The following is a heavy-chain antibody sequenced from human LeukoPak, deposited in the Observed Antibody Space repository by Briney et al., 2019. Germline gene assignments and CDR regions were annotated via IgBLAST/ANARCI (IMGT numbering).Heavy chain of an antibody. Sequence: GGSLRLSCAASGFTFSSYNMNWVRQAPGKGLEWVSSITSSSTYIYYADSVKGRFTISRDNAKNSLYLQMNSLRAEDTAVYYCAELGITMIGGVWGKGTTVTISS. D-gene: IGHD3-10*02. CDR2: ITSSSTYI. J-gene: IGHJ6*04. CDR1: GFTFSSYN. CDR3: AELGITMIGGV. V-gene: IGHV3-21*01.